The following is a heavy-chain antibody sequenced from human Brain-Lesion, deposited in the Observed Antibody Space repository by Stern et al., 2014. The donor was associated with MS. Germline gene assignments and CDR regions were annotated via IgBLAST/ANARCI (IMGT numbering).Heavy chain of an antibody. D-gene: IGHD3-3*01. CDR2: LYWDNDK. J-gene: IGHJ4*02. V-gene: IGHV2-5*02. CDR1: GFSLRTDGVG. CDR3: AHRRPHYASWDNGDFDY. Sequence: QVPLKESGPALVTPTQTLTLTCTFSGFSLRTDGVGVGWVRQPPGQALESLALLYWDNDKRYSPSRRSRLTITKDTSRNQVVLTMTNMDPVDTATYYCAHRRPHYASWDNGDFDYWGQGALVSVSS.